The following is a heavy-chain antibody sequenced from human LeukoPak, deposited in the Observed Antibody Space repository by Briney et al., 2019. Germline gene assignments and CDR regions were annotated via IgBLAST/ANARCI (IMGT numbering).Heavy chain of an antibody. D-gene: IGHD3-10*01. CDR2: ITSSGGTK. V-gene: IGHV3-48*03. J-gene: IGHJ3*02. Sequence: PGGSLRLSCAASTFTFSSYEMNWVRQAPGKGLEWVSYITSSGGTKFYADSVKGRFTISRDNAQNSLFLQMSSLRTEDTAIYYCSRDLQDGSGNPYGAFYIWGPGTMVTVSP. CDR1: TFTFSSYE. CDR3: SRDLQDGSGNPYGAFYI.